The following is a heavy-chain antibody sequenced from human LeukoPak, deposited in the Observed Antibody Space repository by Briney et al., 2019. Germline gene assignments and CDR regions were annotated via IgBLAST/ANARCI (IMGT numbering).Heavy chain of an antibody. CDR1: GGSISSYY. CDR3: AREARSGSYFDY. CDR2: IYYSGST. Sequence: PSETLSLTRTVSGGSISSYYWSWIRQPPGKGLEWIGYIYYSGSTNYNPSLKSRVTISVDTSKNQFSLKLSSVTAADTAVYYCAREARSGSYFDYWGQGTLVTVSS. J-gene: IGHJ4*02. V-gene: IGHV4-59*01. D-gene: IGHD1-26*01.